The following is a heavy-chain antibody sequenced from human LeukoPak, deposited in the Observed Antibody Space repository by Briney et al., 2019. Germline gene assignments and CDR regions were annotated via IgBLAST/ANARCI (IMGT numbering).Heavy chain of an antibody. CDR3: ARNPVRNAYYRDSTRY. V-gene: IGHV3-33*01. J-gene: IGHJ4*02. CDR1: GFTFSDYG. Sequence: GGSLRLSCEGSGFTFSDYGLHWVRQAPGRGLEWVALIWYVGGHTYYADSVKGRFTISRDNSKNTLYLQMNSLRAEDTALYYCARNPVRNAYYRDSTRYWGQGTLVTVSS. CDR2: IWYVGGHT. D-gene: IGHD3-16*01.